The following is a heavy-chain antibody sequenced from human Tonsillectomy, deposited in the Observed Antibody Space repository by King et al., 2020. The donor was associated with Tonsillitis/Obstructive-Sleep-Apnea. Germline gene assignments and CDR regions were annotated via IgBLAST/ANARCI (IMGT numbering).Heavy chain of an antibody. CDR2: IYYSGST. D-gene: IGHD4-11*01. V-gene: IGHV4-59*08. Sequence: QLQESGPGLVKPSETLSLTCTVSGGSISSYYWSWIRQPPGKGLEWIGYIYYSGSTNYNPSLKSRVTISVDTSKKQFSLKLSSVTAADTAVYYCARHSYSFDSWFDPWGQGTLVTVSS. CDR1: GGSISSYY. CDR3: ARHSYSFDSWFDP. J-gene: IGHJ5*02.